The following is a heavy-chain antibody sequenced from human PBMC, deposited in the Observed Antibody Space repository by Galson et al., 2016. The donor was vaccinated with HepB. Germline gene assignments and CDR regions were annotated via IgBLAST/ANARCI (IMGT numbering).Heavy chain of an antibody. V-gene: IGHV1-18*01. CDR1: GYPFPSKG. CDR3: ARDRDFTFDY. D-gene: IGHD2/OR15-2a*01. Sequence: SVKVSCKASGYPFPSKGISWVRQAPGQGLEWMGWVSAYSGNTNYAQKFQGRVTMTTDTSTSTAYMELRSLRSDDTAVYYCARDRDFTFDYWGQGTLVTVSS. CDR2: VSAYSGNT. J-gene: IGHJ4*02.